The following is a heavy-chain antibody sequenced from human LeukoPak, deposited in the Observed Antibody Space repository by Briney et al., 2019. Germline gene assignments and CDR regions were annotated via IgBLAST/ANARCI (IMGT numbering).Heavy chain of an antibody. CDR1: GGSISSGDYY. CDR2: IYYSGST. CDR3: AREHYYDSSGTFDY. V-gene: IGHV4-30-4*01. D-gene: IGHD3-22*01. Sequence: SETLSLTCTVSGGSISSGDYYWSWIRQPPGKGLEWIGYIYYSGSTYYNPSLKSRVTISVDTSKNQFSLKLSSVTAADTAVYYCAREHYYDSSGTFDYWGQGTLVTVSS. J-gene: IGHJ4*02.